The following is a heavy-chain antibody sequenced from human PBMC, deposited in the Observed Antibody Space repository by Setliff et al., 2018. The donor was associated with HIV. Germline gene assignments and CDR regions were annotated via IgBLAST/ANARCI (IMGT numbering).Heavy chain of an antibody. CDR2: VSQSGST. D-gene: IGHD2-21*01. V-gene: IGHV4-39*01. CDR3: ARVPVAGANWFDP. CDR1: GGTISSSDYY. Sequence: SETLSLTCTVSGGTISSSDYYWGWIRQPPGKGLEWIGSVSQSGSTYYNPSLKSRITISVDRSKNLFSLKLISVAAADQGVYYCARVPVAGANWFDPWGLGTLVTVSS. J-gene: IGHJ5*02.